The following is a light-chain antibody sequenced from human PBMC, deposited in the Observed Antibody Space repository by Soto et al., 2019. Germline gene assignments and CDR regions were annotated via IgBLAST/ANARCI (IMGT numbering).Light chain of an antibody. J-gene: IGKJ3*01. V-gene: IGKV3-20*01. Sequence: EIVLTQSPGTLSLSPGERATLSCRASQSVSSSYLAWYQQKPGQTPRLLFYGASSRATGIPDRFSGSGSGTDFTLTISRLEPEDFAAYYCQQYGSSPLTFGPGTKVDIK. CDR1: QSVSSSY. CDR2: GAS. CDR3: QQYGSSPLT.